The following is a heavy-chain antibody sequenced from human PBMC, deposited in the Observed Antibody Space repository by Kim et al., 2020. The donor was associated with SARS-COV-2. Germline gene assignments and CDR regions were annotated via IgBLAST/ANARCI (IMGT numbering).Heavy chain of an antibody. CDR3: ARHAQGTYGACMDV. CDR2: VLPRASYI. Sequence: GESLKISCKGSGYSFTDYWIGWVRQMPGKGLEWMGIVLPRASYIRYSPSFQGQVTISADKSINTAYLHLSGLRASDTAMYFCARHAQGTYGACMDVWGHG. V-gene: IGHV5-51*01. CDR1: GYSFTDYW. J-gene: IGHJ6*02. D-gene: IGHD3-16*01.